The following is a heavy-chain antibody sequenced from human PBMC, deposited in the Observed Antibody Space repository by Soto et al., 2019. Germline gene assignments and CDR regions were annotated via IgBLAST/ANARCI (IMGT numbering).Heavy chain of an antibody. J-gene: IGHJ6*02. V-gene: IGHV3-30-3*01. CDR1: GFTFSSYA. Sequence: QVQLVESGGGVLQPGRSLRLSCAASGFTFSSYAMHWVRQAPGKGLEWVAIISYDGSNKYYADSVKGRFTISRDNSKNTLYLQMNSLTTEDTAVYYCAREGAATPAIRSSYYYGMDVWGQGTTVTVSS. D-gene: IGHD2-15*01. CDR3: AREGAATPAIRSSYYYGMDV. CDR2: ISYDGSNK.